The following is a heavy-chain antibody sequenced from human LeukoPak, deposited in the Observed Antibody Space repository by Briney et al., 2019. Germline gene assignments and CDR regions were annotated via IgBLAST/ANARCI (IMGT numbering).Heavy chain of an antibody. D-gene: IGHD6-19*01. J-gene: IGHJ5*02. CDR1: GLTFSSYA. V-gene: IGHV3-30*04. Sequence: PGGSLRLSCAASGLTFSSYAMHWVRQAPGKGLEWVAVISYDGSNKYYADSVKGRFTISRDNSKNTLYLQMNSLRAEDTAVYYCARGLGSSGWTDWFDPWGQGTLVTVSS. CDR2: ISYDGSNK. CDR3: ARGLGSSGWTDWFDP.